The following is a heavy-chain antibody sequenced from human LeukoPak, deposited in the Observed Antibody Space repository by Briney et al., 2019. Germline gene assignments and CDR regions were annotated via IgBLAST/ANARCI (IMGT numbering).Heavy chain of an antibody. CDR2: ISDSSSYI. J-gene: IGHJ4*02. CDR3: ARSSVLVLAANSDY. V-gene: IGHV3-21*01. CDR1: GFTFTSYS. Sequence: GGSLRLSCAASGFTFTSYSMNWVRQAPGKGLELVSSISDSSSYIYYADSVKGRFTISRDNAKNSLYLQMNSLRAEDTAVYYCARSSVLVLAANSDYWGQGTLVTVSS. D-gene: IGHD2-15*01.